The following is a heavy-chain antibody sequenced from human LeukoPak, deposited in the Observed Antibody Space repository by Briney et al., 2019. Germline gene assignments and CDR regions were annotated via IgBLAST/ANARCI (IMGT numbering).Heavy chain of an antibody. CDR2: ISGGGGST. J-gene: IGHJ4*02. Sequence: GGSLRLSCAASGFTFSNYAMSWVRQAPGKGLEWVSAISGGGGSTYYADSVRGRFTVSRDNSRNTLYLQMNNLRAEDTAVHYCAKVPISSGWPNFDYWGQGTLVTVSS. CDR1: GFTFSNYA. D-gene: IGHD6-19*01. CDR3: AKVPISSGWPNFDY. V-gene: IGHV3-23*01.